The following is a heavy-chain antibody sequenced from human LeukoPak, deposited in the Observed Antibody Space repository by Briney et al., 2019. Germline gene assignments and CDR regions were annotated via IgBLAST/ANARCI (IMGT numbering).Heavy chain of an antibody. Sequence: PGGSLRVSCVGSGFTFNTYWMSWVRQAPGKGLEGVANINQDESAEYYVDSVKGRFTISRDNAKNSLYLQMNSLRAEDTAVYFCARSKGDLLRGYFDYWGQGTLVTVSS. V-gene: IGHV3-7*01. CDR2: INQDESAE. J-gene: IGHJ4*02. CDR3: ARSKGDLLRGYFDY. D-gene: IGHD2-15*01. CDR1: GFTFNTYW.